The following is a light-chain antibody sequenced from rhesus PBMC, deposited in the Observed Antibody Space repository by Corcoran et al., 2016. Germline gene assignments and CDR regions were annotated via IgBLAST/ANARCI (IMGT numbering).Light chain of an antibody. CDR1: SSDIGGYNR. CDR3: SAYAGINTYI. J-gene: IGLJ1*01. V-gene: IGLV2-13*03. CDR2: EVS. Sequence: QAAPTQSPPVSGSPGQSVTISCTGTSSDIGGYNRVSWYQQHPGKAPKLMIYEVSKRPSGVSDRFSGPKSGNTASLTISGLQAEDEADYYCSAYAGINTYIFGAGTRLTVL.